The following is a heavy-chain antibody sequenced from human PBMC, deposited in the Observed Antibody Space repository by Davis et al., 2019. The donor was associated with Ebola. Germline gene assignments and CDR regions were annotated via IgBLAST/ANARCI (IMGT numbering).Heavy chain of an antibody. V-gene: IGHV3-21*04. Sequence: GESLKISCAASGFTFSSYWMNWVRQAPGKGLEWVSSISSSSSYIYYADSVKGRFTISRDNAKNSLYLQMNSLRAEDTAVYYCAKDTPPYYDFWSGYFGYWGQGTLVTVSS. J-gene: IGHJ4*02. CDR1: GFTFSSYW. D-gene: IGHD3-3*01. CDR3: AKDTPPYYDFWSGYFGY. CDR2: ISSSSSYI.